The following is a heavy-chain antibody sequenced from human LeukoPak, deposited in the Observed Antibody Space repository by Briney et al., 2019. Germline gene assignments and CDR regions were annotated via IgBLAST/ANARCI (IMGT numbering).Heavy chain of an antibody. CDR3: ARGYYDSSGYYYGY. CDR1: GGSISSGDYY. CDR2: TYYSGST. V-gene: IGHV4-30-4*01. D-gene: IGHD3-22*01. Sequence: PSETLSLTCTVSGGSISSGDYYWSWIRQPPGKGLEWIGYTYYSGSTYYNPSLKSRVTISVDTSKNQFSLKLSSVTAADTAVYYCARGYYDSSGYYYGYWGQGTLVTVSS. J-gene: IGHJ4*02.